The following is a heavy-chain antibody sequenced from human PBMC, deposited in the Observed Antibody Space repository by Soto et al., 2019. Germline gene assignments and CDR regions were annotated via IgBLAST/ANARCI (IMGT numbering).Heavy chain of an antibody. D-gene: IGHD1-26*01. Sequence: QMQLVQSAAEVREPGTSVRVSCRASGFDFGSFGIQFLRQTRGRGLEWIGWIVVVSGSTNYARQFQGRVAISRDMSSSTSSLDLYVLKSDDTAVYFCSADHPHMAMGWPVWGQGTTVTVSS. J-gene: IGHJ6*02. CDR1: GFDFGSFG. V-gene: IGHV1-58*02. CDR2: IVVVSGST. CDR3: SADHPHMAMGWPV.